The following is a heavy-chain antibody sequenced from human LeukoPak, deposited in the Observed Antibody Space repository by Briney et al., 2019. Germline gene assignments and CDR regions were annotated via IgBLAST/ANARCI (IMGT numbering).Heavy chain of an antibody. CDR1: GGSISSYY. Sequence: SETLSLTCTVSGGSISSYYWSWFRQPPGKGLEWIGYIYYSGSTNYNPSLKSRVTISVDTSKNQFSLKLSSVTAADTAVYYCAGSYGYVSTWGQGTLVTVSS. D-gene: IGHD5-18*01. J-gene: IGHJ5*02. V-gene: IGHV4-59*01. CDR2: IYYSGST. CDR3: AGSYGYVST.